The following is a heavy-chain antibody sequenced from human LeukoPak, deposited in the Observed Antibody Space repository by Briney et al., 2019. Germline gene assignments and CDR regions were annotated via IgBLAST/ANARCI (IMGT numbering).Heavy chain of an antibody. J-gene: IGHJ6*03. CDR1: GGTFSSYA. CDR3: ARDYRIGYMDV. V-gene: IGHV1-69*13. CDR2: IIPIFGTA. D-gene: IGHD3-16*02. Sequence: SVKASCKASGGTFSSYAISWVRQAPGQGLEWMGGIIPIFGTANYAQKFQGRVTITADESTSTAYMELSRLRSDDTAVYYCARDYRIGYMDVWGKGTTVTVSS.